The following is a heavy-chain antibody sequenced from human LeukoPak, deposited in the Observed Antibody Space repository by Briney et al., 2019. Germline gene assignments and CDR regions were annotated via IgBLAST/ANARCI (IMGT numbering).Heavy chain of an antibody. J-gene: IGHJ4*02. CDR3: AGNYGPYYFDY. D-gene: IGHD3-10*01. CDR2: INSDGSST. V-gene: IGHV3-74*03. Sequence: GGSLRLSCEASGFTFSSYWMHWVRQAPGKGLVWVSRINSDGSSTTYADSVKGRFTISRDNSKNTLYLQMNSLRAEDTAVYYCAGNYGPYYFDYWGQGTLVTVSS. CDR1: GFTFSSYW.